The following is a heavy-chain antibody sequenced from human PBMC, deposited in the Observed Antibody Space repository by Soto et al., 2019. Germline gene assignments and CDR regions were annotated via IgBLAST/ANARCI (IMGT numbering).Heavy chain of an antibody. Sequence: EVQLEESGGGLVQPGGSLRLSCRASGFTFGRYWMSWDRQARGKGLEWLATTKGHASEKKYVDSVKGRFTMSRDHATNSLYLQMDSLRAEDTVVYYCVRASGYVSGTSVNHDLDYWGHGTVVTVSS. V-gene: IGHV3-7*01. J-gene: IGHJ4*01. CDR1: GFTFGRYW. CDR2: TKGHASEK. CDR3: VRASGYVSGTSVNHDLDY. D-gene: IGHD3-10*01.